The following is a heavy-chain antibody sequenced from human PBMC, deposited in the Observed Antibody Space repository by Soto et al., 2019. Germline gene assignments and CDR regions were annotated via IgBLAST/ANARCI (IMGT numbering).Heavy chain of an antibody. CDR1: RYIFTAYF. CDR2: INPNNGAT. V-gene: IGHV1-2*02. Sequence: QVQLAQSGAEVKKPGASVKVSCKAPRYIFTAYFMHWVRQAPGQGLEWMGWINPNNGATHYGLSFHGRVTMTRDTSISTSYMERSSLRSDDTAVYYCASHDPGARFDPWGQGPLFIVSS. D-gene: IGHD1-1*01. CDR3: ASHDPGARFDP. J-gene: IGHJ5*02.